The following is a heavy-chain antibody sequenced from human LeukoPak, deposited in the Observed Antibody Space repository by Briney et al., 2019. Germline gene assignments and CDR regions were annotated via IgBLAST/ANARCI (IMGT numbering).Heavy chain of an antibody. Sequence: PSETLSLKRTVSGAPISSYYWSWIRQPPGKGLEWTGYIYYSGSTEYNPSLKSRVTISVDTSKNQFSLKVSSVTAEDTAVYYCASGPYPAAGTDHQFDYWGQGTLVTVSS. D-gene: IGHD6-13*01. CDR3: ASGPYPAAGTDHQFDY. CDR1: GAPISSYY. J-gene: IGHJ4*02. V-gene: IGHV4-59*01. CDR2: IYYSGST.